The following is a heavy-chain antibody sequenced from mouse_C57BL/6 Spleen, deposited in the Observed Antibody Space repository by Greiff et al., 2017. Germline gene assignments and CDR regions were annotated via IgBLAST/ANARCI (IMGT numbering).Heavy chain of an antibody. D-gene: IGHD4-1*02. J-gene: IGHJ4*01. CDR1: GYTFTSYW. V-gene: IGHV1-69*01. Sequence: VQLQQPGAELVMPGASVKLSCKASGYTFTSYWMHWVKQRPGQGLEWIGEIDPSDSYTNYNQKFKGKSTLTVDKSSSTAYMQLSSLTSEDAAVYYCARSGTTGGRDAMDYWGQGTSVTVSS. CDR2: IDPSDSYT. CDR3: ARSGTTGGRDAMDY.